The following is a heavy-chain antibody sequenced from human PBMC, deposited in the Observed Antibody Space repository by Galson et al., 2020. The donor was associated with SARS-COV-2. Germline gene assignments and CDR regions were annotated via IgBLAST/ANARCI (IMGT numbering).Heavy chain of an antibody. CDR1: GFTFSSYG. V-gene: IGHV3-33*01. J-gene: IGHJ4*02. CDR3: ARDEGVAGFLEWLPLDY. Sequence: GESLKISCAASGFTFSSYGMHWVRQAPGKGLEWVAVIWYDGSNKYYADSVKGRFTISRDNSKNTLYLQMNSLRAEDTAVYYCARDEGVAGFLEWLPLDYWGQGTLVTVSS. D-gene: IGHD3-3*01. CDR2: IWYDGSNK.